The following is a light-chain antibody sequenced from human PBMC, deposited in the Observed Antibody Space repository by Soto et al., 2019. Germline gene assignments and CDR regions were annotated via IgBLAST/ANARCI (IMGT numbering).Light chain of an antibody. CDR2: GAS. J-gene: IGKJ1*01. CDR1: QSIDSRY. CDR3: QQFHTSPLWA. V-gene: IGKV3-20*01. Sequence: VLTQSPGTLSLSPGERATLSCRASQSIDSRYLAWYQQKPGQAPRLVIYGASNRATGVPDRFSGSGSGTDFTLTISRLEPEDFAVYYCQQFHTSPLWAFGQGTKVEFK.